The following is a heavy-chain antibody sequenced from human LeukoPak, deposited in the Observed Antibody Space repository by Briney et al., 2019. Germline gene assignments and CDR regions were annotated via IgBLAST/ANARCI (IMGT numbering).Heavy chain of an antibody. V-gene: IGHV3-7*01. CDR2: IKQDGSEK. CDR3: TRKGSQWDFLVDY. CDR1: GFTFSSYW. Sequence: GGSLRLSCAASGFTFSSYWMSWVRQAPGKGLEWVANIKQDGSEKYYVDSVKGRFTISRDNAKNSLYLQVNSLRAEDTAVYYCTRKGSQWDFLVDYWGQGTRVTVSP. D-gene: IGHD2/OR15-2a*01. J-gene: IGHJ4*02.